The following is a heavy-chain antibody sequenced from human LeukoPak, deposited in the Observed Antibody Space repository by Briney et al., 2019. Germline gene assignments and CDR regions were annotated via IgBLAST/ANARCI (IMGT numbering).Heavy chain of an antibody. CDR2: IRWNSGNI. Sequence: PGGSLRLSCAASGFTFDDYALHWVRQAPGKGLEWVSGIRWNSGNIGYADSVKGRFTISRDNARKFLYLQMNSLRAEDMALYYCAKDRDSSGYDAFDIWGQGTMVTVSS. V-gene: IGHV3-9*03. CDR1: GFTFDDYA. CDR3: AKDRDSSGYDAFDI. J-gene: IGHJ3*02. D-gene: IGHD6-19*01.